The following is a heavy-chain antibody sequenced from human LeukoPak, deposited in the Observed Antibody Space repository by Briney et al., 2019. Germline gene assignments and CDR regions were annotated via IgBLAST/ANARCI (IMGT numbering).Heavy chain of an antibody. CDR1: GGTFSSYA. J-gene: IGHJ6*02. D-gene: IGHD3-10*01. CDR2: IIPIFGTA. V-gene: IGHV1-69*13. Sequence: GASVKVSCRASGGTFSSYAISWVRQAPGQGLEWMGGIIPIFGTANYAQKFQGRVTITADESTSTAYMELSSLRSEDTAVYYCARAPSPGRDYYGMDVWGQGTTVTVSS. CDR3: ARAPSPGRDYYGMDV.